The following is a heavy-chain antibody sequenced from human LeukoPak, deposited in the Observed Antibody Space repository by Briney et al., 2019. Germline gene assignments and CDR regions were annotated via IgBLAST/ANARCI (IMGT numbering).Heavy chain of an antibody. J-gene: IGHJ4*02. CDR3: ARGLIGCGSSSSCFFDY. CDR1: GYTFTGYY. V-gene: IGHV1-2*06. CDR2: INPDSGGT. Sequence: ASVKVSCKASGYTFTGYYLHWVRQAPGQGLEWMGRINPDSGGTDYAQNFRGRVTMTRDTSSSTAYMELSSLRSDDTAMYYCARGLIGCGSSSSCFFDYWGQGILVTVSS. D-gene: IGHD2-15*01.